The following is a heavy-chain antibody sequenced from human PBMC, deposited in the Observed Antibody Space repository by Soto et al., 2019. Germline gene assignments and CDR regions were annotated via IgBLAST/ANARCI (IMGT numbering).Heavy chain of an antibody. CDR2: IIPIVETP. Sequence: SVKVSCKASGGTFNSYDINWVRQAPGQGLEWMGGIIPIVETPKYAQKFQGRVTITADESTNTVYMELSSLRSEDTAMYYCARLSRPNYYDTSGFFKDNWFDPWGQGTLVTVSS. V-gene: IGHV1-69*13. CDR3: ARLSRPNYYDTSGFFKDNWFDP. J-gene: IGHJ5*02. D-gene: IGHD3-22*01. CDR1: GGTFNSYD.